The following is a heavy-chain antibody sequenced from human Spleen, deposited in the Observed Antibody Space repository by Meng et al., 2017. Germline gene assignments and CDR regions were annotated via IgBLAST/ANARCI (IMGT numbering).Heavy chain of an antibody. J-gene: IGHJ4*02. D-gene: IGHD2-15*01. CDR2: INHSGST. Sequence: GSLRLSCAVYGGSFSGYYWSWIRQPPGKGLEWIGEINHSGSTNYNPSLKSRVTISVDTSKNQFSLKLSSVTAADTAVYYCARGRGSWYSPFDYWGQGTLVTVSS. CDR1: GGSFSGYY. CDR3: ARGRGSWYSPFDY. V-gene: IGHV4-34*01.